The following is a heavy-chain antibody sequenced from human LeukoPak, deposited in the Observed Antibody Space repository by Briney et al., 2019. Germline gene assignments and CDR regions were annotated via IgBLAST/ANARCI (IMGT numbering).Heavy chain of an antibody. D-gene: IGHD1-20*01. Sequence: GGSLRLSCAASGFTFGSYAMSWVRQAPGKGLEWVSGISGSGGSAYYADSVKGRFTISRDNSINTLFLQMNSLRAEDSALYYCAKDRITATPYYFDFWGQGTLVTVSS. CDR1: GFTFGSYA. CDR3: AKDRITATPYYFDF. J-gene: IGHJ4*02. V-gene: IGHV3-23*01. CDR2: ISGSGGSA.